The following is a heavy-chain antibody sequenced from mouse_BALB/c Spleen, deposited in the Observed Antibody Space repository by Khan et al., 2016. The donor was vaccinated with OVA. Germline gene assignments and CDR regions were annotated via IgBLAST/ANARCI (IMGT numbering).Heavy chain of an antibody. CDR3: ARKNGSDFDY. V-gene: IGHV1-20*02. D-gene: IGHD1-1*01. CDR1: GYSFTGYF. CDR2: INPHIGET. J-gene: IGHJ2*01. Sequence: VQLQQSGPELVKPGASVKISCKASGYSFTGYFMNWVMQSHGKRLEWIGRINPHIGETFYNQKFKDKATLTVDESSSTAHIELQSLASEDSAVYYAARKNGSDFDYWGQGTTLTVSS.